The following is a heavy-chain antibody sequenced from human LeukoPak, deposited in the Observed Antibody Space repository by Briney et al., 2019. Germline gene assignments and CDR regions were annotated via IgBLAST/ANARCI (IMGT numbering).Heavy chain of an antibody. CDR3: ARGGSRSRRGDDAFDI. Sequence: ASGKVSCKASGYTFTNYAMNWVRQAPGQGLEWMGWISAYNGNTELAQKFQGRVTLATDASTSTAYVELRSLTSDDTAVYFCARGGSRSRRGDDAFDIWGQGTMVTVSS. CDR1: GYTFTNYA. CDR2: ISAYNGNT. J-gene: IGHJ3*02. D-gene: IGHD3-10*01. V-gene: IGHV1-18*01.